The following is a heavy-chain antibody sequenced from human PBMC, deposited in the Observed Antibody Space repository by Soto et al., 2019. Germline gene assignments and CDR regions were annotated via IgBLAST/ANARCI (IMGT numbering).Heavy chain of an antibody. J-gene: IGHJ6*03. CDR3: ARCKGYSGYDSYYYYYYYMDV. CDR2: IYYSGST. Sequence: SETLSLTCTVSGGSISSYYWSWIRQPPGKGLEWIGYIYYSGSTNYNPSLKSRVTISVDTSKNQFSLKLSSVTAADTAVYYCARCKGYSGYDSYYYYYYYMDVWGKGTTVTVSS. D-gene: IGHD5-12*01. CDR1: GGSISSYY. V-gene: IGHV4-59*08.